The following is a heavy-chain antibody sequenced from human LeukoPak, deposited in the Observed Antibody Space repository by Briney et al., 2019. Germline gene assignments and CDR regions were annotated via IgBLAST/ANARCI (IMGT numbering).Heavy chain of an antibody. CDR3: ARAWGDYDFDY. V-gene: IGHV3-66*01. CDR1: GVSVGNNY. Sequence: GGSLRLSCAASGVSVGNNYMNWIRQAPGKGLEWVSLIYSGGNTHYADSVKGRFTISRDNSKNTLYLQMNSLRAEDTAVYYCARAWGDYDFDYWGQGTLVTVSS. J-gene: IGHJ4*02. CDR2: IYSGGNT. D-gene: IGHD4-17*01.